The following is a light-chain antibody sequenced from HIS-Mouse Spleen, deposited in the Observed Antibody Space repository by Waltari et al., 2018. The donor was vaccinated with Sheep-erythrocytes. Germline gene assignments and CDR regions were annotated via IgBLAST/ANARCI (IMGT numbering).Light chain of an antibody. J-gene: IGLJ3*02. CDR3: AAWDDSLSAWV. CDR2: RNN. CDR1: SSNIGSNY. Sequence: QSVLTQPPSASGTPGQRVTIPCSGSSSNIGSNYVYWYQPLPGTAPKLLIYRNNQRPSGVPDRFSGSKSGTSASLAISGLRSEDEADYYCAAWDDSLSAWVFGGGTKLTVL. V-gene: IGLV1-47*01.